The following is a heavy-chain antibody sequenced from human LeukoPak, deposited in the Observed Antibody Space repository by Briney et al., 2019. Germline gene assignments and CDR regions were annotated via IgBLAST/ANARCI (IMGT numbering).Heavy chain of an antibody. J-gene: IGHJ4*02. CDR3: AKDLPAPYDQYYFDY. V-gene: IGHV3-23*01. CDR1: GFTFSSYG. CDR2: ISGTGRTT. Sequence: PGGSLRLSCAASGFTFSSYGMSWVRQAPGKGLEWVSAISGTGRTTYYADSVKGRFTISRDNSKNTLYLQMNSLRAEDTAVYYCAKDLPAPYDQYYFDYWGQGTLVTVSS. D-gene: IGHD3-16*01.